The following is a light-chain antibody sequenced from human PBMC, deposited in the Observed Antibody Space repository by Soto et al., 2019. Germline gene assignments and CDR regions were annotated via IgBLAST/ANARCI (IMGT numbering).Light chain of an antibody. CDR1: QSVSSY. CDR3: QQRSNWPPT. J-gene: IGKJ1*01. Sequence: EIVLTQSPATLSLSPGERATLSCRASQSVSSYLAWYQQKPGQAPRLLIYDASNRATGIPARFSGSGSGTGFTLTISSLEPEDFAVYYCQQRSNWPPTFGQGTKVYIK. CDR2: DAS. V-gene: IGKV3-11*01.